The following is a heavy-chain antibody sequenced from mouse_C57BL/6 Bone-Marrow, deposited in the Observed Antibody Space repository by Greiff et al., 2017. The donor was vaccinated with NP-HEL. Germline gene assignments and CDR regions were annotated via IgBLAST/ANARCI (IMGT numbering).Heavy chain of an antibody. CDR2: ISYDGSN. V-gene: IGHV3-6*01. CDR3: ARGLLPWFAY. CDR1: GYSITSGYY. J-gene: IGHJ3*01. Sequence: EVQVVESGPGLVKPSQSLSLTCSVTGYSITSGYYWNWIRQFPGNKLEWMGYISYDGSNNYNPSLKNRISITRDTSKNQFFLKLNSVTTEDTATYYCARGLLPWFAYWGQGTLVTVSA. D-gene: IGHD1-1*01.